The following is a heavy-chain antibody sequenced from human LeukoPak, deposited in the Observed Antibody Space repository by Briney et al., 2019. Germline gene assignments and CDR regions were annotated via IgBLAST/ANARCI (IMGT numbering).Heavy chain of an antibody. V-gene: IGHV3-21*01. D-gene: IGHD2-2*02. J-gene: IGHJ5*02. CDR3: ARGADCSSTSCYKGDWFDP. Sequence: PGGSLGLSCAASGFTFSSYNMNWVRQAPGKGLEWVSFISSSGSYIYYADSVRGRFTISRDNAENSLYLQMNSLRAEDTAVYYCARGADCSSTSCYKGDWFDPWGQGTLVTVSS. CDR2: ISSSGSYI. CDR1: GFTFSSYN.